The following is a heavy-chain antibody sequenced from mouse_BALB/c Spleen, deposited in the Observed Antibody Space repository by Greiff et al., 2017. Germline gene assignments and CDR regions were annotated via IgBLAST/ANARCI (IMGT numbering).Heavy chain of an antibody. V-gene: IGHV14-1*02. CDR2: IDPENGNT. CDR1: GFNFKDYY. CDR3: APVITTVRDGYIDV. J-gene: IGHJ1*01. Sequence: EVQLQQSGAELVRPGALVQLSCKASGFNFKDYYMHWVTQRPEPGLEWIGWIDPENGNTIYDPKFQGKTRITADTSSNTAYLQRSSLTSEDTAVYYSAPVITTVRDGYIDVWGAGTTVTGS. D-gene: IGHD1-1*01.